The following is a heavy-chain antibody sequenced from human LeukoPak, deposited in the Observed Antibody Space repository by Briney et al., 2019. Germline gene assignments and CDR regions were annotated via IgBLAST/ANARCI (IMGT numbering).Heavy chain of an antibody. V-gene: IGHV4-34*01. D-gene: IGHD3-10*01. CDR1: GGSFSGYY. Sequence: SETLSLTCAGYGGSFSGYYWSWIRQPPGKGLEWIGEINHSGSTNYNPSLKSRVTISVDTSKNQFSLKLSSVTAADTAVYYCARTGYGSGSYHRPHWFDPWGQGTLVTVSS. J-gene: IGHJ5*02. CDR2: INHSGST. CDR3: ARTGYGSGSYHRPHWFDP.